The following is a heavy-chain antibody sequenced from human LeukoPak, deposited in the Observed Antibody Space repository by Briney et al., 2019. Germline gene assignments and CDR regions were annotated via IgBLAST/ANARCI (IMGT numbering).Heavy chain of an antibody. Sequence: SETLSLTCTVSGGSIRSYYWSWIRQPPGKGLEWIGYLYHSGTTNYNPSLKSRVTVSVDTSKNEFSLKLTSVTAADAAVYYCARLGYNDYVARYFDLWGRGTLVTVSS. CDR3: ARLGYNDYVARYFDL. V-gene: IGHV4-59*08. CDR1: GGSIRSYY. D-gene: IGHD5-24*01. J-gene: IGHJ2*01. CDR2: LYHSGTT.